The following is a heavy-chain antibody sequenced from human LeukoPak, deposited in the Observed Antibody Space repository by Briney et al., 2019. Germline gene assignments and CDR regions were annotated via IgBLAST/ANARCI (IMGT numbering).Heavy chain of an antibody. D-gene: IGHD2-15*01. J-gene: IGHJ6*02. CDR1: GFTFSGSA. CDR2: IRSKANSYAT. V-gene: IGHV3-73*01. CDR3: TRRVAYYYGMDV. Sequence: QSGGSLKLSCAASGFTFSGSAMHWVRQASGKGLEWVGRIRSKANSYATAYAASVKGRFTISRDDSKNTAYLQMNSLKTEDTAVYYCTRRVAYYYGMDVWGQGTTVTVSS.